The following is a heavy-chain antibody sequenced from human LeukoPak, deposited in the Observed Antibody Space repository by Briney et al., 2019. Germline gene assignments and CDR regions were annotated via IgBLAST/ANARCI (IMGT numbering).Heavy chain of an antibody. CDR3: TKGDGGWYPLDS. J-gene: IGHJ4*02. Sequence: GASLRLSCAASGFTFNNYGMSWVRQAPGKGLEWVSTINDNGLNTHYADSVKGRFTISRDDSKNTLHLQMNSLRVDDTALYYCTKGDGGWYPLDSWGQGILVIVSS. CDR2: INDNGLNT. CDR1: GFTFNNYG. V-gene: IGHV3-23*01. D-gene: IGHD6-19*01.